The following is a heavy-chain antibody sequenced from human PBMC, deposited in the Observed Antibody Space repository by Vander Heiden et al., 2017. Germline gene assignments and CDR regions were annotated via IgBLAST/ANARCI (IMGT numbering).Heavy chain of an antibody. CDR2: IIPIFGTA. CDR1: GGTFRSYA. J-gene: IGHJ5*02. D-gene: IGHD3-3*01. V-gene: IGHV1-69*01. CDR3: ARSGVSVLRFWEWINNWFDP. Sequence: QVQLVQSGAEVKKTGPSMQGSCKAAGGTFRSYAISCERQAPGQGLEWRGGIIPIFGTANYAQKFQGRVTITADESTSTAYMELSSLRSEDTAVYYCARSGVSVLRFWEWINNWFDPWGQGTLVTVSS.